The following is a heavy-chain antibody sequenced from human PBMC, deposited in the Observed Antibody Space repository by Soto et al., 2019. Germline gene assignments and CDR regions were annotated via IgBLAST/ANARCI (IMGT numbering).Heavy chain of an antibody. V-gene: IGHV1-58*01. Sequence: QMQLVQSGPEVKKPGTSVKVSCRAPGFPLISSAVQWGRQPRGQRLEWIGWIVVGSGNTNYAQKFQERVTITRDMSTSTAYMELSSLRSEDTAVYYCAVSYDSSLYGMDVWGQGTTVTVSS. CDR3: AVSYDSSLYGMDV. CDR1: GFPLISSA. J-gene: IGHJ6*02. D-gene: IGHD3-22*01. CDR2: IVVGSGNT.